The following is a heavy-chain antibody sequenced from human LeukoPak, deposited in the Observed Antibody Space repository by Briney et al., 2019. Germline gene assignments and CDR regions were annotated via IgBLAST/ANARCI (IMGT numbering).Heavy chain of an antibody. V-gene: IGHV4-61*02. CDR1: GGSISSGSYY. Sequence: SETLSLTCTVSGGSISSGSYYWSWIRQPAGKGLEWIGRIYTSGSTNYNPSLKSRVTISVDTSKNQFSLKLSSVTAADTAVYYCARVASYGPSYYFDYWGQGTLVTVSS. CDR2: IYTSGST. D-gene: IGHD5-18*01. J-gene: IGHJ4*02. CDR3: ARVASYGPSYYFDY.